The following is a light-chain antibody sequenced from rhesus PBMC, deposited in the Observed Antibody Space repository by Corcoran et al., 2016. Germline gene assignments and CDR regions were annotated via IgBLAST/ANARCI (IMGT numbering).Light chain of an antibody. V-gene: IGKV1-25*01. Sequence: DIQMTQSPSSLSASVGDRVTITCQASQGISNILAWYQQKPGKVPKLLIYKASTLQSGVPSRFSGSGSGTDFTRTISSLQPEDFATYYCQHGYATPYSFGLGTKVEI. J-gene: IGKJ2*01. CDR2: KAS. CDR3: QHGYATPYS. CDR1: QGISNI.